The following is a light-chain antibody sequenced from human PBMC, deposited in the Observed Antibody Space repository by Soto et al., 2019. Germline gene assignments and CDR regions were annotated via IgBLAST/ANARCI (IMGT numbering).Light chain of an antibody. V-gene: IGKV1-27*01. CDR1: QGISNY. CDR2: AAS. CDR3: QKYNSAPPWT. Sequence: DIQMTQSPSSLSASVGDRVTITCRASQGISNYLAWYQQKPGKVPKLLIYAASTLQSGVPSQFSGSGSGTDFTLTISRLQPEDVATYYCQKYNSAPPWTFGQGTKVEIK. J-gene: IGKJ1*01.